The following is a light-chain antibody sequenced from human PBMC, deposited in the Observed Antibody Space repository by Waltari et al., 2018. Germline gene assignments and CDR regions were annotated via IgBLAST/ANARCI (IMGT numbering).Light chain of an antibody. CDR3: SSYAGSNLWV. CDR2: EGS. Sequence: QSALTQPPSASGSPGQPVTISCTGTSSDIVGYNYVSRYQQHPGNAPKLMLYEGSKRPSGVPDRFAGSKSGNTASLTVAGLRTEDEADYYCSSYAGSNLWVFGGGTKLTVL. J-gene: IGLJ3*02. CDR1: SSDIVGYNY. V-gene: IGLV2-8*01.